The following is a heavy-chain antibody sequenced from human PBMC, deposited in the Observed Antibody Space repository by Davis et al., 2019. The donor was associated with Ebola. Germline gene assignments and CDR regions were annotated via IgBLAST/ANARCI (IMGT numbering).Heavy chain of an antibody. CDR3: ARGSAARYYYYYGMDV. J-gene: IGHJ6*02. Sequence: MPSETLSLTCAVYGGSFSGYYWSWIRQPPGKGLEWIGEINHSGSTNYNPSLKSRVTISVDTSKNQFSLKLSSVIAADTAVYYCARGSAARYYYYYGMDVWGQGTTVTVSS. CDR1: GGSFSGYY. V-gene: IGHV4-34*01. D-gene: IGHD6-6*01. CDR2: INHSGST.